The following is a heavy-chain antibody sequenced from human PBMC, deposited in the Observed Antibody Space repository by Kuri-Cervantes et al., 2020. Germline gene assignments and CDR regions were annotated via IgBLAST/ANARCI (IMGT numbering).Heavy chain of an antibody. D-gene: IGHD6-19*01. CDR2: INHSGST. CDR3: ARGFLFYSSGPHTPYYYYGMDV. J-gene: IGHJ6*02. Sequence: SETLSLTCAVYGGSFSGYSWSWIRQSPGKGLEWIGEINHSGSTNYNPSLKSRVTISVDTSKNQFSLKLSSVTAADTAVYYCARGFLFYSSGPHTPYYYYGMDVWGQGTTVTVSS. V-gene: IGHV4-34*01. CDR1: GGSFSGYS.